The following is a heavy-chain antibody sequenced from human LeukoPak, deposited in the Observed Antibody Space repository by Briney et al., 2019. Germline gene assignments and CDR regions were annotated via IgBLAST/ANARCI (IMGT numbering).Heavy chain of an antibody. CDR1: GDSVSSNSAG. Sequence: SQTLSLTCAISGDSVSSNSAGWSWIRQSPSRGLEWLGRTYYRSKWYNDYAVSVKSQITINPDTSKNQLSLQLNSVTPEDTAVYYCARGGGAIATWGQGTLVTVSS. CDR2: TYYRSKWYN. V-gene: IGHV6-1*01. CDR3: ARGGGAIAT. D-gene: IGHD3-16*01. J-gene: IGHJ5*02.